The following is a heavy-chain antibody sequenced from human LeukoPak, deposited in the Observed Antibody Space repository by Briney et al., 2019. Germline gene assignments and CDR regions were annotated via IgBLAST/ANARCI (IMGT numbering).Heavy chain of an antibody. CDR3: ARHGGGFGELRYYFDY. CDR1: GGSISSGSYY. V-gene: IGHV4-61*02. J-gene: IGHJ4*02. CDR2: IYTSGST. Sequence: PSETLSLTCTVSGGSISSGSYYWSWIRQPAGKGLEWIGRIYTSGSTNYNPSLKSRVTISVDTSKNQFSLKLSSVTAADAAVYYCARHGGGFGELRYYFDYWGQGTLVTVSS. D-gene: IGHD3-10*01.